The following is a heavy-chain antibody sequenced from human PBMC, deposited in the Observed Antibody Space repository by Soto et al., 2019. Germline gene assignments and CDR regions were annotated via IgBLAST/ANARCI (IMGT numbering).Heavy chain of an antibody. D-gene: IGHD1-26*01. CDR1: GYSFTSYY. V-gene: IGHV1-46*01. CDR2: INPFSGTT. J-gene: IGHJ3*02. CDR3: ARMYSRKLDDFDI. Sequence: QVHLVQSGSEVKRPGAVMRVSCKASGYSFTSYYLHWVRQAPGQGLEWMGMINPFSGTTNYARKFQGRITLTRDTSTSTAYVDLTSLRSEDTAMYYCARMYSRKLDDFDIWGQGTLVIVSS.